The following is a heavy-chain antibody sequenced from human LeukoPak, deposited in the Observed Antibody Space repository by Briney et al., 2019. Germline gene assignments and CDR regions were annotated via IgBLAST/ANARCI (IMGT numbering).Heavy chain of an antibody. CDR2: IYHSGST. CDR3: AGSSYGDHDAFDI. CDR1: GGSISSGGYS. J-gene: IGHJ3*02. D-gene: IGHD4-17*01. Sequence: PSETLSLTCAVSGGSISSGGYSWSWIRQPPGKGLEWIGYIYHSGSTYYNPSLKSRVTISVDRSKNQFSLKLSSVTAADTAVCYCAGSSYGDHDAFDIWGQGTMVTVSS. V-gene: IGHV4-30-2*01.